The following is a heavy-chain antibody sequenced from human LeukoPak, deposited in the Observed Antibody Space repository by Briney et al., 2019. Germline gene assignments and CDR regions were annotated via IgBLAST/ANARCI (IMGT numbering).Heavy chain of an antibody. Sequence: SETLSLTCAVYGGSLSGYYWSWIRQPRGKGLEWIGEINHSGSTNYNPSLKSRVTISVDTSKNQFSLKLSSATAADTAVYYCARELQRRSLQLGGGVFGYWGQGTLVTVSS. J-gene: IGHJ4*02. D-gene: IGHD5-24*01. CDR3: ARELQRRSLQLGGGVFGY. CDR1: GGSLSGYY. CDR2: INHSGST. V-gene: IGHV4-34*01.